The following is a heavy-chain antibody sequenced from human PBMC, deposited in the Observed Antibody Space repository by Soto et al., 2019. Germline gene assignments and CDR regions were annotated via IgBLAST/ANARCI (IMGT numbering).Heavy chain of an antibody. V-gene: IGHV4-59*01. Sequence: QVQLQESGPRLVKPSETLSLTCAVSGGSISSYYWSWIRQPPGKGLEWIGYLYNSGSTKYNPSLKSRVTISGETSKNQISLNLFSVTAADTAVYFCAKHFVVVTTSRWDAFDIWGQGTMVTVSS. CDR3: AKHFVVVTTSRWDAFDI. CDR2: LYNSGST. J-gene: IGHJ3*02. D-gene: IGHD2-21*02. CDR1: GGSISSYY.